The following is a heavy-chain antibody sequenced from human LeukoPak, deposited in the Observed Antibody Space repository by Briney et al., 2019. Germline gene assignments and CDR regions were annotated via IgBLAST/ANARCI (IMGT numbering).Heavy chain of an antibody. CDR1: GFTFSTFA. J-gene: IGHJ4*02. Sequence: GGSLRLSCAASGFTFSTFAMIWVRQPPGKGLEWVSSISGSGGSTYYADSVKGRFTISRDNSKNSLYLQMNSLRAEDTAVYYCARVRYDQIDYWGQGTLVTVSS. CDR2: ISGSGGST. D-gene: IGHD1-14*01. V-gene: IGHV3-23*01. CDR3: ARVRYDQIDY.